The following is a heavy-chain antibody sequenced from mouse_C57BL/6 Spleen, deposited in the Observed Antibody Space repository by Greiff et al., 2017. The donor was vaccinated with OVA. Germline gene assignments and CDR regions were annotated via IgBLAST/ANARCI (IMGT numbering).Heavy chain of an antibody. CDR3: ARGRPFDY. CDR1: GYAFSSSW. J-gene: IGHJ2*01. CDR2: IYPGDGDT. V-gene: IGHV1-82*01. Sequence: VQLQQSGPELVKPGASVKISCKASGYAFSSSWMNWVKQRPGKGLEWIGRIYPGDGDTNYNGKFKGKATLTADKSSSTAYMQLSSLTSEDSAVYFCARGRPFDYWGQGTTLTVSS.